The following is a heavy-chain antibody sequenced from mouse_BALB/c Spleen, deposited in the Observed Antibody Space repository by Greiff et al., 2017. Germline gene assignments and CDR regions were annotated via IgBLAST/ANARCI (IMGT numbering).Heavy chain of an antibody. D-gene: IGHD2-14*01. J-gene: IGHJ4*01. Sequence: QVQLQQSGAELARPGASVKMSCKASGYTFTSYTMHWVKQRPGQGLEWIGYINPSSGYTNYNQKFKDKATLTADKSSSTAYMQLSSLTSEDSAVYYCARDLGYDGAMDYWGQGTSVTVSS. V-gene: IGHV1-4*01. CDR3: ARDLGYDGAMDY. CDR2: INPSSGYT. CDR1: GYTFTSYT.